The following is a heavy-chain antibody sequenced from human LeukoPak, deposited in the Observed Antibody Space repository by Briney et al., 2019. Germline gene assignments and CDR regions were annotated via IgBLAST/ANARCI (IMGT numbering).Heavy chain of an antibody. V-gene: IGHV3-11*04. CDR2: ISGSGTDI. Sequence: PGGSLRLSCEASGFTFSDPYMSWIRQAPGKGLECLSYISGSGTDINYADSVRGRFTISRDNAKNLLYLQMNDLRVEDTAVYYCARTARHLDYWGQGTPVTVSS. CDR1: GFTFSDPY. J-gene: IGHJ4*02. CDR3: ARTARHLDY. D-gene: IGHD5-18*01.